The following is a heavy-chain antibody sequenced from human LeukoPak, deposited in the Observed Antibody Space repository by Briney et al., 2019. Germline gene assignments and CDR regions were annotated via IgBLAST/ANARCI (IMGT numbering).Heavy chain of an antibody. Sequence: GASVKVSCKASGYTFTGYYMHWVRQAPGQGLEWMGWINPNSGGTNYAQKFQGWVTMARDTSISTAYMELSRLRSDDTAVYYCARVHCSSTSCYPYYFDYWGQGTLVTVSS. CDR3: ARVHCSSTSCYPYYFDY. D-gene: IGHD2-2*01. CDR1: GYTFTGYY. V-gene: IGHV1-2*04. CDR2: INPNSGGT. J-gene: IGHJ4*02.